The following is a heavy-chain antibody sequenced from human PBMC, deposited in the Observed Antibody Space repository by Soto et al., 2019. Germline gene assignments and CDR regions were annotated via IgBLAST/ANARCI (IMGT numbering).Heavy chain of an antibody. CDR2: IYPSGST. Sequence: QLQLQESGSGLVKPSQTLSLTCAVSGGSISSGGYSWSWIRQPPGKGLEWIGYIYPSGSTYYNPSLKSRVTISVDRSKNQFSLKLSSVTAADTAGYYCAAGAIFGVVPLDYWGQGTLVTVSS. J-gene: IGHJ4*02. CDR1: GGSISSGGYS. CDR3: AAGAIFGVVPLDY. D-gene: IGHD3-3*01. V-gene: IGHV4-30-2*01.